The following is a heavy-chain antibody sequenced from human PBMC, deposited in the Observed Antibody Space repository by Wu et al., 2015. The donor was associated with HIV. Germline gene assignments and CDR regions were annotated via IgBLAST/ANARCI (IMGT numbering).Heavy chain of an antibody. CDR2: VDPEDGET. D-gene: IGHD4-23*01. CDR1: GYTFTDYY. J-gene: IGHJ6*02. Sequence: EVQLVQSGAEVKKPGATVKISCKVSGYTFTDYYMHWVQQAPGKGLEWMGLVDPEDGETIYAEKFQGRVTITADTSTDTAYMELSSLRSEDTAVYYCATATVVTPFVTTGSLSNYYYGMDVWGQGTTVTVSS. V-gene: IGHV1-69-2*01. CDR3: ATATVVTPFVTTGSLSNYYYGMDV.